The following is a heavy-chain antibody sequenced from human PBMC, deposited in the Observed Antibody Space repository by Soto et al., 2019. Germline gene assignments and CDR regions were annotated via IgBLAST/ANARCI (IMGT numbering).Heavy chain of an antibody. Sequence: RASVKVSCKASGYTFTGYYMHWVRQAPGQGLEWMGWINPNSGGTNYAQKFQGRVTMTRDTSISTAYMELSRLRSDDTAVYYCARYCSGGSCSHYGMDVWGQGTTVTAP. D-gene: IGHD2-15*01. J-gene: IGHJ6*02. CDR3: ARYCSGGSCSHYGMDV. CDR2: INPNSGGT. V-gene: IGHV1-2*02. CDR1: GYTFTGYY.